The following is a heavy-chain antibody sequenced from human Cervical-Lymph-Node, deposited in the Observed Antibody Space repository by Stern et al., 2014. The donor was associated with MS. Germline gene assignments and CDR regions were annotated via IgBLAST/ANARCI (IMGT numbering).Heavy chain of an antibody. J-gene: IGHJ4*02. D-gene: IGHD6-19*01. CDR1: GFTFSRYA. V-gene: IGHV3-23*04. Sequence: VQLVESGGGLVQPGGSLRLSCAASGFTFSRYAMRWVRQAPGKGLQWVSAISGSGGSTYYADSVKGRFTISRDNSKNTLYLQMNSLRAEDTAVYYCAKDFVEQWLTIDYWGQGTLVTVSS. CDR2: ISGSGGST. CDR3: AKDFVEQWLTIDY.